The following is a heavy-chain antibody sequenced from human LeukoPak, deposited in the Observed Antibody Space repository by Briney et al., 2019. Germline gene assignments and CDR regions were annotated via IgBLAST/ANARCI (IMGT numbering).Heavy chain of an antibody. CDR1: GGSISSGDYY. J-gene: IGHJ4*02. CDR2: IYTSGST. Sequence: PSQTLSLTCTVSGGSISSGDYYWSWIRQPPGKGLEWIGRIYTSGSTNYNPSLKSRVTISVDTSKNQFSLKLSSVTAADTAVYYCARAWSGYDFDYWGQGTLVTVSS. V-gene: IGHV4-61*02. D-gene: IGHD5-12*01. CDR3: ARAWSGYDFDY.